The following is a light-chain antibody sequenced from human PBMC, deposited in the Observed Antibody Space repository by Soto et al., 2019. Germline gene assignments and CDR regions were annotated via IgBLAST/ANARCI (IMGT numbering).Light chain of an antibody. CDR1: QSLLHSDGYHH. CDR2: LAS. CDR3: MQSLQALT. J-gene: IGKJ4*01. V-gene: IGKV2-28*01. Sequence: VMTQSPLSLPVTPGEPASISCRSSQSLLHSDGYHHLDWYLQKPGQSPQLLIYLASHRASGVPGRFSGSGSGTDFTLKISRVEAEDVGVYYCMQSLQALTVGGGTTVEIK.